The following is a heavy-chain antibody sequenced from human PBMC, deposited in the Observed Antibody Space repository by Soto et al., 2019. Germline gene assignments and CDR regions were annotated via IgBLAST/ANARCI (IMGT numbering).Heavy chain of an antibody. CDR2: IAYDGINT. D-gene: IGHD6-19*01. Sequence: GGSLRLSCVASGINFGTYAIHWVRQAPGKGLQWVALIAYDGINTYYADSVKGRFTISRDTSKNTLHLPMNSLRSEDTAVYYGARVGGGAQWRVDLAGYYFYYGMDVWGQGTTVTVSS. CDR1: GINFGTYA. J-gene: IGHJ6*02. CDR3: ARVGGGAQWRVDLAGYYFYYGMDV. V-gene: IGHV3-30-3*01.